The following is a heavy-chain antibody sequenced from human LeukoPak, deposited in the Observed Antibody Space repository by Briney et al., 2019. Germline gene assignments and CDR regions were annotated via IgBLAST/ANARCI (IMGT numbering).Heavy chain of an antibody. CDR3: ARDGSRGNLVTAPDY. Sequence: GGSLRLSCAASGFTVSSNYMSWVRQAPGKGLEWVSVIYSGGSTYYADSVKGRFTISRANSKNTLYLQMNSLRAEDTAVYYCARDGSRGNLVTAPDYWGQGTLVTVSS. CDR2: IYSGGST. J-gene: IGHJ4*02. CDR1: GFTVSSNY. V-gene: IGHV3-53*01. D-gene: IGHD2-21*02.